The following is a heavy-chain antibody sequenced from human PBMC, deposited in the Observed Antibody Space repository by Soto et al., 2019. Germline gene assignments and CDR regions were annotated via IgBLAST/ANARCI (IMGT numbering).Heavy chain of an antibody. J-gene: IGHJ4*02. CDR1: GGSISSYY. D-gene: IGHD1-1*01. CDR3: ARHLRTNWNRDYYFDY. Sequence: SETRSLTCTVSGGSISSYYWSWIRQPPWKGLEWIGYIYYSGSTNYNPSLKSRVTISVDTSKNQFSLKLSSVTAADTAVYYCARHLRTNWNRDYYFDYWAQGTLVTVSS. V-gene: IGHV4-59*08. CDR2: IYYSGST.